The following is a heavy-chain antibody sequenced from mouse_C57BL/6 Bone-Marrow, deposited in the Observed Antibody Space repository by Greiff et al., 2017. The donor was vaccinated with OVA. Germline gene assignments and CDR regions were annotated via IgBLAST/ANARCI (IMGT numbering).Heavy chain of an antibody. J-gene: IGHJ2*01. CDR1: GYTFTSYW. D-gene: IGHD1-1*01. V-gene: IGHV1-64*01. CDR3: ANYYGSSYFDD. Sequence: VQLQQPGAELVKPGASVKLSCKASGYTFTSYWMHWVKQRPGQGLEWIGMIHPNSGSTKYNEKFKRKATLTVDKSSSTAYMQISSLTSEDSAVYYCANYYGSSYFDDGGKGTTLTVSS. CDR2: IHPNSGST.